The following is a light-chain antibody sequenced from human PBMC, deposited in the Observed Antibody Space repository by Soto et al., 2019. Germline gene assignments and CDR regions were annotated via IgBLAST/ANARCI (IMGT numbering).Light chain of an antibody. Sequence: QSVLTQPPSVSGTPGQRVTISCSGSSSNVGSKTVHWYQHLPIMAPRLLIFSNDQRPSGVPDRFSASKSGTSASLAVSGLRSEDEADYYCATWDDGLNGVVFGGGTKLTVL. CDR2: SND. CDR3: ATWDDGLNGVV. CDR1: SSNVGSKT. V-gene: IGLV1-44*01. J-gene: IGLJ2*01.